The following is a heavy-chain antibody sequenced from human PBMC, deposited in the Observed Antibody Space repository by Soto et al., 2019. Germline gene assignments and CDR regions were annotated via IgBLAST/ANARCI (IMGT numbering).Heavy chain of an antibody. V-gene: IGHV3-30*18. CDR1: GFTFSSYG. CDR3: AKMPDSSGTMLYYYGMDV. CDR2: ISYDGSNK. D-gene: IGHD6-19*01. Sequence: QVQLVESGGGVVQPGRSLRLSCAASGFTFSSYGMHWVRQAPGKGLEWVAVISYDGSNKYYADSVKGRFTISRDNSKNTRYLQMNSLRAEDTAVYYCAKMPDSSGTMLYYYGMDVWGQGTTVTVSS. J-gene: IGHJ6*02.